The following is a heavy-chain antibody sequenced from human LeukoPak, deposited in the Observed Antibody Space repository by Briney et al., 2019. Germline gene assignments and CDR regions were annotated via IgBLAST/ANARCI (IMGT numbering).Heavy chain of an antibody. CDR3: ARAVSWTDYYYYMDV. J-gene: IGHJ6*03. CDR1: GYYITTGYY. V-gene: IGHV4-61*01. Sequence: SETLSLTCTVSGYYITTGYYWGWIRQPPGKGLEWIGYIYYSGSTNYNPSLKSRVTISVDTSKNQFSLKLSSVTAADTAVYYCARAVSWTDYYYYMDVWGKGTTVTVSS. D-gene: IGHD6-13*01. CDR2: IYYSGST.